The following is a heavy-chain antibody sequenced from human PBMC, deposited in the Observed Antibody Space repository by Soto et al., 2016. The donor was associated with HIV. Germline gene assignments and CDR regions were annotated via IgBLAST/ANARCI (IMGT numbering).Heavy chain of an antibody. J-gene: IGHJ4*02. D-gene: IGHD3-10*01. CDR1: GYSFTDYY. Sequence: EVQLIQSGAEVKKPGATVKISDKVSGYSFTDYYMHWIQQAPGKGLEWMGLVDPEDGETKYAEKFQGRVTITADTSIDTTYLELRSLKSEDTAVYYCTPSRGDFWGQGTLVTVSS. CDR2: VDPEDGET. V-gene: IGHV1-69-2*01. CDR3: TPSRGDF.